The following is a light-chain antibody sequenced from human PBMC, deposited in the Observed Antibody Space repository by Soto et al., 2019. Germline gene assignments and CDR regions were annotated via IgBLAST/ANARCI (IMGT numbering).Light chain of an antibody. Sequence: QSALTQPRSVSGSPGQSVTISCTGTSSDVGAYNYVSWYQKHPGKAPKLIIYDVSKRPSGVPDRFSGSKSGNTASLTIFGLQAEDEAVYSCCSSAGIFYVFGPGTKVTVL. CDR3: CSSAGIFYV. J-gene: IGLJ1*01. CDR2: DVS. V-gene: IGLV2-11*01. CDR1: SSDVGAYNY.